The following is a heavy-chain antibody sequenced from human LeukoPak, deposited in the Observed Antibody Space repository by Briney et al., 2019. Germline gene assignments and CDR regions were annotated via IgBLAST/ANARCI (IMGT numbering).Heavy chain of an antibody. Sequence: SETPSLTCAVYGGSFSGYYWSWIRQPPGKGLEWIGEINHSGSTNYNPSLKSRVTISVDTSKNQFSLKLSSVTAADTAVYYCARGRIYYDSSGYYRQGYWFDPWGQGTLVTVSS. CDR2: INHSGST. J-gene: IGHJ5*02. CDR3: ARGRIYYDSSGYYRQGYWFDP. CDR1: GGSFSGYY. V-gene: IGHV4-34*01. D-gene: IGHD3-22*01.